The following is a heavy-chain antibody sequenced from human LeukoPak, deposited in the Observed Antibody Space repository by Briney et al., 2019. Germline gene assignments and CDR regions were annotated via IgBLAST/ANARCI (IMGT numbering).Heavy chain of an antibody. V-gene: IGHV3-23*01. J-gene: IGHJ1*01. CDR1: GFAFSSYA. CDR2: VSSSGRST. D-gene: IGHD3-10*01. Sequence: GGSLRLSCAASGFAFSSYAMTWVRQAPGKGLEWVSAVSSSGRSTYYADSVKGRFTISRDNSKDTLYLQMNSLRADDTAVYYCAKDLSSGELRYFQHWGQGTLVTVSS. CDR3: AKDLSSGELRYFQH.